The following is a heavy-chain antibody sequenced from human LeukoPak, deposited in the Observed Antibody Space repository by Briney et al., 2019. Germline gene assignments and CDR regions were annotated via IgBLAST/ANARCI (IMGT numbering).Heavy chain of an antibody. CDR2: IYRSGIT. Sequence: KPSETLSLTCTVSIYSINSGYHWGWIRQPPGKGLEWIGNIYRSGITYYNPSLKRRVTMSVDTSKNQFPLKLSSVTAADTAIYYCARVNWVVHYWGQGPLDSVSS. J-gene: IGHJ4*02. CDR1: IYSINSGYH. D-gene: IGHD1-1*01. CDR3: ARVNWVVHY. V-gene: IGHV4-38-2*02.